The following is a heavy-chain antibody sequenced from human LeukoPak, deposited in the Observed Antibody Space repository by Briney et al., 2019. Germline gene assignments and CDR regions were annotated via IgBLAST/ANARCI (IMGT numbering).Heavy chain of an antibody. V-gene: IGHV4-4*02. CDR1: GASITNDNW. D-gene: IGHD6-19*01. J-gene: IGHJ1*01. CDR3: AANGWYCLDH. Sequence: PSGTLSLTCAVSGASITNDNWRSWVRQTPGKGLEWIGEIYHSGSTSYNPSLKNRVTISVDKSNNRFSLRLTSVTAADTAMYYCAANGWYCLDHWGQGALVTVSS. CDR2: IYHSGST.